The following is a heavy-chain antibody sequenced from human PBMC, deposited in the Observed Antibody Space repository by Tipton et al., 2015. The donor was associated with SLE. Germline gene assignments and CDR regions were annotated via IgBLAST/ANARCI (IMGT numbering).Heavy chain of an antibody. CDR3: AREEVAYNDAFDI. J-gene: IGHJ3*02. Sequence: GLVKPSQTLSLTCAISGDSVSSNSAAWNWIRQYPSRGLEWLGRTYYRSKWYNDYAVSVKSRMTINTDTSKNQLSLQLNSVTPEDTAVYYCAREEVAYNDAFDIWGQGTMVTVSS. V-gene: IGHV6-1*01. CDR2: TYYRSKWYN. D-gene: IGHD5-12*01. CDR1: GDSVSSNSAA.